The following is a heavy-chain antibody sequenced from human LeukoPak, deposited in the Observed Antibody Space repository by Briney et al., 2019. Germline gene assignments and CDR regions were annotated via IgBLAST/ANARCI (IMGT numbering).Heavy chain of an antibody. J-gene: IGHJ4*02. Sequence: SETLSLTCAVYVGSFSGYYWSWIRQPPGKGLEWIGEINHSGSTNYNPSLKSRVTISVDTSKNQFSLNLSSVTAADTAVYYCARHGTYFYASGNFEGYWGQGTLVTVSS. D-gene: IGHD3-10*01. CDR3: ARHGTYFYASGNFEGY. CDR1: VGSFSGYY. CDR2: INHSGST. V-gene: IGHV4-34*01.